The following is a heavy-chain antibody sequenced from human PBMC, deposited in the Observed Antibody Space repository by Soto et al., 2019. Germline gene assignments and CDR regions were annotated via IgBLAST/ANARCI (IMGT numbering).Heavy chain of an antibody. J-gene: IGHJ6*03. D-gene: IGHD3-10*01. CDR2: IYHSGST. CDR3: AREGAPTMVRGVPISYYMDV. Sequence: SETLSLTCAVSSGSISSSNWWSWVRQPPGQGLEWIGEIYHSGSTNYNPSLKSRVTISVDKSKNQFSLKLSSVTAADTAVYYCAREGAPTMVRGVPISYYMDVWGKGTTVTVSS. V-gene: IGHV4-4*02. CDR1: SGSISSSNW.